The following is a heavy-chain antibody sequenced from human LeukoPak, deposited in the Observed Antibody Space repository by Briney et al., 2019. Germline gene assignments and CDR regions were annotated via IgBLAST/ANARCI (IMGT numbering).Heavy chain of an antibody. Sequence: ASVKVCCKASGYTFTSYGISWVRQAPGQGLEWMGWISAYNGNTNYAQKLQGRVTMTTDTSTSTAYMELRSLRSDDTAVYYCARGGRPYYYDSSGYQKVEYFQHWGQGTLVTVSS. CDR3: ARGGRPYYYDSSGYQKVEYFQH. D-gene: IGHD3-22*01. CDR1: GYTFTSYG. CDR2: ISAYNGNT. V-gene: IGHV1-18*01. J-gene: IGHJ1*01.